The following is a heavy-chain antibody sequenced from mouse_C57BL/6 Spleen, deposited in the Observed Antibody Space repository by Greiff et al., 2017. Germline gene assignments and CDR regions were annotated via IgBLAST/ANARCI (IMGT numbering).Heavy chain of an antibody. V-gene: IGHV5-17*01. CDR1: GFTFSDYG. J-gene: IGHJ3*01. CDR2: ISSGSSTF. CDR3: ARNLFAY. Sequence: EVKLVESGGGLVKPGGSLKLSCAASGFTFSDYGMHWVRQAPEKGLEWVAYISSGSSTFYYADTVKGRFTISRDNAKNTLFLQMTSLRSEDTAMYYCARNLFAYWGQGTLVTVSA.